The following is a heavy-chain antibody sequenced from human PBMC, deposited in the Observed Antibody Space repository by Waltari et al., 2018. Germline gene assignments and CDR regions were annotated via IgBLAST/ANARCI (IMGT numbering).Heavy chain of an antibody. D-gene: IGHD6-13*01. J-gene: IGHJ4*02. CDR1: GFTFSNIW. Sequence: EVQLVESGGGLVQPGGSLRLSCAASGFTFSNIWMTWVRQAPGKGLEWVANINQDGSEKYSVESVKGRFTISRDNAKNSLYLQLNSLRADDTAVYYCTRGGDDSSWYWRNWGQGTLVTVSS. CDR3: TRGGDDSSWYWRN. V-gene: IGHV3-7*01. CDR2: INQDGSEK.